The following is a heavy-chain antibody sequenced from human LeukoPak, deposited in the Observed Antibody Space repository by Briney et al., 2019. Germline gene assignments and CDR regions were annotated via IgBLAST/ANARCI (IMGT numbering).Heavy chain of an antibody. CDR3: ARFGVVVPAASYGMDV. D-gene: IGHD2-2*01. CDR1: GYTLTGYD. CDR2: MNPNSGNT. Sequence: ASVKVSCKASGYTLTGYDINWVRQAAGQGLEWMGWMNPNSGNTGYAQKFQGRVTMTRNTSISTAYMELSSLRSEDTAVYYCARFGVVVPAASYGMDVWGQGTTVTVSS. V-gene: IGHV1-8*01. J-gene: IGHJ6*02.